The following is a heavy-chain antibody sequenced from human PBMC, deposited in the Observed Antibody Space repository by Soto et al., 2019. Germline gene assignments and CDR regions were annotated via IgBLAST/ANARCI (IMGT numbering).Heavy chain of an antibody. Sequence: ASVKVSCKVSGYTLTELSMHWVRQVPGKGLEWMGGFDPEDGETIYAQKFQGRVTMTEDTSTDTAYMELSSLRSEDTAVYYCATDLGSGWGRLDYWGQGTLVTVS. V-gene: IGHV1-24*01. CDR1: GYTLTELS. J-gene: IGHJ4*02. D-gene: IGHD6-19*01. CDR2: FDPEDGET. CDR3: ATDLGSGWGRLDY.